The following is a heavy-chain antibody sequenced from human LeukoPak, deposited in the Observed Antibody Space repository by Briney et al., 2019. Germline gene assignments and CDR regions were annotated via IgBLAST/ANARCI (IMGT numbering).Heavy chain of an antibody. CDR2: IWYDGSNK. D-gene: IGHD6-13*01. V-gene: IGHV3-33*06. Sequence: GGSLRLSCAASGFTFSNYDVHWVRQAPGKGLEWVAVIWYDGSNKYYVDSVKGRFTISRDISKNTLYLQMNSLRAEDTAVYYCAKSAGGRTKENFDYWGQGTLVTVSS. J-gene: IGHJ4*02. CDR1: GFTFSNYD. CDR3: AKSAGGRTKENFDY.